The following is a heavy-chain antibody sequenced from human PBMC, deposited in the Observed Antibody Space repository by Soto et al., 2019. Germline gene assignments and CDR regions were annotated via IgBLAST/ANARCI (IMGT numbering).Heavy chain of an antibody. J-gene: IGHJ4*02. D-gene: IGHD6-19*01. CDR3: AKDHQTAVAGYIDY. CDR2: LTYGGSA. V-gene: IGHV3-23*01. Sequence: GGSLRLSCAASGFTFTNYAMNWVRQAPGKGLEWVSSLTYGGSAYYADSVKGRFSNSRDISKNTLYLQMDTLSAEDTAVYFCAKDHQTAVAGYIDYWGRGALVTVSS. CDR1: GFTFTNYA.